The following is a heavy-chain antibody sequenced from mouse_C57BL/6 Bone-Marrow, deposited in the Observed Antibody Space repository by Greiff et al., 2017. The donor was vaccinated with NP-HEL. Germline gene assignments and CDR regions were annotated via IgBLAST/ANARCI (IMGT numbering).Heavy chain of an antibody. Sequence: EVQLVESGGGLVKPGGSLKLSCAASGFTFSSYAMSWVRQTPEKRLEWVATISDGGSYTYYPDNVKGRFTISRDNAKNNLYLQMNHLKSEDTAMYYCARTFYYYGSLYWYFDVWGTGTTVTVSS. D-gene: IGHD1-1*01. J-gene: IGHJ1*03. CDR3: ARTFYYYGSLYWYFDV. V-gene: IGHV5-4*01. CDR1: GFTFSSYA. CDR2: ISDGGSYT.